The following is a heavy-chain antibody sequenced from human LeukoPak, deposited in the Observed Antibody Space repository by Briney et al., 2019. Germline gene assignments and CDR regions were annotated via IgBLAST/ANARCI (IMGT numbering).Heavy chain of an antibody. CDR1: GYTFTSHG. CDR2: ISAYNGDT. J-gene: IGHJ5*02. CDR3: ARDPSNTSGWKTWFDP. V-gene: IGHV1-18*01. D-gene: IGHD6-19*01. Sequence: ASVKVSCKASGYTFTSHGISWVRQAPEQGLEWMGWISAYNGDTKYAQNLQGRVTLTTYTLTTTAYLELRSLTSDDTAVYYCARDPSNTSGWKTWFDPWGQGTLVTVSS.